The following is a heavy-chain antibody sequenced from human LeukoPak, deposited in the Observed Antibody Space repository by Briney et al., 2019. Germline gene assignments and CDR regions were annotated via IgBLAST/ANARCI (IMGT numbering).Heavy chain of an antibody. CDR1: GGSISSGYYY. Sequence: SETLSLTCTVSGGSISSGYYYRSWIRQPAGKGLEWIGRIYTSGSTNYNPSLKSRVTISVDTSKNQFSLKLSSVTAADTAVYYCAREVQYDILSGYYGFDPWGQGTLVTVSS. J-gene: IGHJ5*02. V-gene: IGHV4-61*02. CDR2: IYTSGST. D-gene: IGHD3-9*01. CDR3: AREVQYDILSGYYGFDP.